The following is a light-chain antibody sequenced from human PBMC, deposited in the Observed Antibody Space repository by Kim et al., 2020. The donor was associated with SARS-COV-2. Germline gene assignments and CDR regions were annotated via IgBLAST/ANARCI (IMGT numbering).Light chain of an antibody. CDR1: SSNIGRHF. CDR2: NDK. CDR3: ATWDVSLDASV. Sequence: QSVLTQPPSTSGTPGQRVTISCSVSSSNIGRHFVNWFQQLPGTAPKVLIYNDKQRPSGVPDRYSGSRSGTSASLAISGLQSGDEADYYCATWDVSLDASVLGGGTQLTVL. V-gene: IGLV1-44*01. J-gene: IGLJ3*02.